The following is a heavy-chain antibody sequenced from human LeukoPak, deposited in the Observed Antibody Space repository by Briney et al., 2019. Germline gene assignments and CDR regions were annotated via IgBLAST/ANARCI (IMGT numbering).Heavy chain of an antibody. D-gene: IGHD3-22*01. CDR2: MNPNSGNT. J-gene: IGHJ5*02. Sequence: EASVKVSCKASGYTFTSYDINWVRQATGQGLEWMGWMNPNSGNTGYAQKFQGRVTMTRNTSISTAYMELSSLRSEDTAVCYCARGMGITMIVVVRNWFDPWGQGTLVTVSS. V-gene: IGHV1-8*01. CDR1: GYTFTSYD. CDR3: ARGMGITMIVVVRNWFDP.